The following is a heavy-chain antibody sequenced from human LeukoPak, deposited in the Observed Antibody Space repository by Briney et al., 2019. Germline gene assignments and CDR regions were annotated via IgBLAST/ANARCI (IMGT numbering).Heavy chain of an antibody. D-gene: IGHD3-16*01. CDR1: GFTFSNAW. V-gene: IGHV3-21*01. CDR2: ISSSSSYI. J-gene: IGHJ4*02. CDR3: AREPGGGGYFDY. Sequence: PGGSLRLSCAASGFTFSNAWMSWVRQAPGKGLEWVSSISSSSSYIYYADSVKGRFTISRDNAKNSLYLQMNSLRAEDTAVYYCAREPGGGGYFDYWGQGTLVTVSS.